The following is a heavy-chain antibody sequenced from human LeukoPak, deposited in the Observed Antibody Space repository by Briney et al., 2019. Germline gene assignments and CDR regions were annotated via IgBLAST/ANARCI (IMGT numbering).Heavy chain of an antibody. D-gene: IGHD5-18*01. CDR2: IYYSGST. CDR1: GGSISSGGYY. J-gene: IGHJ3*02. CDR3: ARVDTAHYDAFDI. V-gene: IGHV4-31*03. Sequence: SETLSLTCTVSGGSISSGGYYWSWIRQHPGKGLEWIGYIYYSGSTYYNPSLKSRVTISVDTFKNQFSLKLSSVTAADTAVYYCARVDTAHYDAFDIWGQGTMVTVSS.